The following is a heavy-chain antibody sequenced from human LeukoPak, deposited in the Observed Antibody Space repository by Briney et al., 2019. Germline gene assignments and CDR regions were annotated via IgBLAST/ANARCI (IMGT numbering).Heavy chain of an antibody. CDR2: ISYDGSNK. J-gene: IGHJ4*02. Sequence: PGRSLRLSCAASGFTFSSYGMHWVRQAPGKGLEWVAVISYDGSNKYYADSVKGRFTISRDNSKNTLYLQMNSPRAEDTAVYYCAKGDVTGYYYGAFDYWGQGTLVTVSS. V-gene: IGHV3-30*18. D-gene: IGHD3-9*01. CDR3: AKGDVTGYYYGAFDY. CDR1: GFTFSSYG.